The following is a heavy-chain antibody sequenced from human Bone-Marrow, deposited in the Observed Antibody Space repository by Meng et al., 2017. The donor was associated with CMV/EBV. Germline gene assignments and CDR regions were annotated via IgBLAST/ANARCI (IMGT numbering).Heavy chain of an antibody. Sequence: SVKVSCKASGGTFSSYAISWVRQAPGQGLEWMGGIIPIFGTANYAQKFQGRVTITTDESTSTAYMELSSLRSEDTAVYYCASPGGAYCGGDCYSKPNYYYYGMDVWGQGPTVTVSS. D-gene: IGHD2-21*01. CDR2: IIPIFGTA. CDR1: GGTFSSYA. CDR3: ASPGGAYCGGDCYSKPNYYYYGMDV. V-gene: IGHV1-69*05. J-gene: IGHJ6*02.